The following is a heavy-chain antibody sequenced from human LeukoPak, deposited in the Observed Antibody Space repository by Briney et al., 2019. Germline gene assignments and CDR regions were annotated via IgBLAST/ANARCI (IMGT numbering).Heavy chain of an antibody. V-gene: IGHV1-69*13. D-gene: IGHD4-23*01. CDR1: GYTFTSYA. J-gene: IGHJ6*02. CDR2: IIPIFGTA. Sequence: SVKVSCKASGYTFTSYAMNWVRQAPGQGLEWMGGIIPIFGTANYAQRFQGRVTITADESTSTAYMELSSLRSEDTAVYYCARETLGGRGYYYYGMDVWGQGTTVTVSS. CDR3: ARETLGGRGYYYYGMDV.